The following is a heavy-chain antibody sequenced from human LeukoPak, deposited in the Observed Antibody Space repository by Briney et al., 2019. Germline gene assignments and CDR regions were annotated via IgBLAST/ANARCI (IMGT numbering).Heavy chain of an antibody. CDR1: GGSISSYY. CDR3: ARIGYGSASYYYFDY. J-gene: IGHJ4*02. CDR2: IYYSGSI. V-gene: IGHV4-59*07. Sequence: SDTLSLTCTVSGGSISSYYWSWIGQPPGKGLEGIGYIYYSGSINYPPSLKSRVTISVATSNHQFSLQLSSVTAADTAVYYCARIGYGSASYYYFDYWGQGTLVTVSS. D-gene: IGHD3-10*01.